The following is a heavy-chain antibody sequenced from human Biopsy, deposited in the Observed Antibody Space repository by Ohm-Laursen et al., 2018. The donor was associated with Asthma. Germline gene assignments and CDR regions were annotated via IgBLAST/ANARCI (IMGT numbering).Heavy chain of an antibody. CDR2: ISSSSSTI. J-gene: IGHJ6*02. V-gene: IGHV3-48*02. CDR1: GFTFSSYG. CDR3: ARMITIFGVVSRGMDV. Sequence: SLRLSCAASGFTFSSYGMHRVRQAPGKGLEWVSYISSSSSTIYYADSVKGRFTISRDNAKNSLYLQMNSLRDEDTAVYYCARMITIFGVVSRGMDVWGQGTTVTVSS. D-gene: IGHD3-3*01.